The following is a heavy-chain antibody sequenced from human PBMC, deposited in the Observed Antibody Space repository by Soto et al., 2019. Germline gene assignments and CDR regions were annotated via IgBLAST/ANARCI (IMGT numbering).Heavy chain of an antibody. V-gene: IGHV4-30-2*01. J-gene: IGHJ4*02. CDR1: GGSISSGGYS. CDR2: IYDSGST. D-gene: IGHD6-13*01. CDR3: ASSHAGAHITAAVH. Sequence: QLQLQESGSGLVKPSQTLSLTCAVSGGSISSGGYSWSWIRQPPGKGLEWIGYIYDSGSTYYNPSLQSRVTISVDRSKNQFSLKLSSVTAADTAVYYCASSHAGAHITAAVHWGQGTLVTVSS.